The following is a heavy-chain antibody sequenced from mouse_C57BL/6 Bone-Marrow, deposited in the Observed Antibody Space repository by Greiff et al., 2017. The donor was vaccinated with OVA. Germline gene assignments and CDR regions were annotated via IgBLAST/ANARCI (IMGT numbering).Heavy chain of an antibody. V-gene: IGHV14-2*01. Sequence: DVQLQESGAELVKPGASVKLSCTASGFNITDYYMHWVKQRTEQGLEWIGRIDTADGEPKYAPKLPGKAIITADTSSNTAYLQLSSLTSDDAAVYYCSRGGDHYERPYYFDYWGQGTTLTVSS. CDR1: GFNITDYY. D-gene: IGHD1-1*01. CDR3: SRGGDHYERPYYFDY. J-gene: IGHJ2*01. CDR2: IDTADGEP.